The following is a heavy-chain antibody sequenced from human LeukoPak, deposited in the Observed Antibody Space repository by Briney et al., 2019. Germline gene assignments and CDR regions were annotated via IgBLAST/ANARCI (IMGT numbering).Heavy chain of an antibody. V-gene: IGHV4-39*07. J-gene: IGHJ4*02. CDR1: GGSLSRSTYY. CDR2: TYYTGST. D-gene: IGHD1-26*01. CDR3: ASPRSGSYRPFDY. Sequence: SETLSLTCTVSGGSLSRSTYYWGWIRQPPGKGLEWIGMTYYTGSTYYNPSLKSRVTISVDTSKNQFSLKLSSVTAADTAVYYCASPRSGSYRPFDYWGQGTLVTVSS.